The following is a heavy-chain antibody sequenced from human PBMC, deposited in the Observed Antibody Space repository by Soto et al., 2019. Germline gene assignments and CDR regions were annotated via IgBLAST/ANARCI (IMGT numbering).Heavy chain of an antibody. J-gene: IGHJ5*02. Sequence: LRLSCAASGFTFSSYAMHWVRQAPGKGLEWVAVISYDGSNKYYADSVKGRFTISRDNSKNTLYLQMNSLRAEDTAVYYCARDWMTSSGYFDWFDPWGQGTLVTVSS. CDR1: GFTFSSYA. CDR2: ISYDGSNK. V-gene: IGHV3-30-3*01. CDR3: ARDWMTSSGYFDWFDP. D-gene: IGHD3-22*01.